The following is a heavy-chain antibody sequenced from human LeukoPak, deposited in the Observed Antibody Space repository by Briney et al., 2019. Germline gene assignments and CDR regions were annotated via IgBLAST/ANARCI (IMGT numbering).Heavy chain of an antibody. CDR2: ISSSSSYI. Sequence: GGSLRLSCAASGFTFSSYSMDWVRQAPGKGLEWVSSISSSSSYIYYADSVKGRFTISRDNAKNSLYLQMNSLRAEDTAVYYCARVPNREQWLVNDAFDIWGQGTMVTVSS. CDR3: ARVPNREQWLVNDAFDI. CDR1: GFTFSSYS. D-gene: IGHD6-19*01. J-gene: IGHJ3*02. V-gene: IGHV3-21*01.